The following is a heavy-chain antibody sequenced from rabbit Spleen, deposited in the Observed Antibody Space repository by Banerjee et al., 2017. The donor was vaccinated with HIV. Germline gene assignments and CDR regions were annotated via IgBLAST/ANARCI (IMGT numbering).Heavy chain of an antibody. CDR2: ISTGSSATT. CDR3: ARWGDGRSDDDK. Sequence: QEQLVESGGGLVQPEGSLTLTCKASGLDFSSSYWMCWVRQAPGKGLEWIGCISTGSSATTHYASWAKGRFTISKTSSTTVTLQMTSLTVADTATYFCARWGDGRSDDDKWGQGTLVTVS. V-gene: IGHV1S45*01. CDR1: GLDFSSSYW. D-gene: IGHD8-1*01. J-gene: IGHJ4*01.